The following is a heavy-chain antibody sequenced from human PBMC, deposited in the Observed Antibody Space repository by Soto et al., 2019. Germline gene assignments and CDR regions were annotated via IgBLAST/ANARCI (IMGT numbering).Heavy chain of an antibody. V-gene: IGHV5-51*01. Sequence: PVESLKISCKASGYSFTSYCIAWVLQIPGKGPEWMGIIYPFDSDTRYSPSFQGQVIISADKSISTAYLQWNSLKASDTAMYYCARPGGSGWDHIDYWGQGTLVTVSS. D-gene: IGHD6-19*01. CDR2: IYPFDSDT. CDR3: ARPGGSGWDHIDY. J-gene: IGHJ4*02. CDR1: GYSFTSYC.